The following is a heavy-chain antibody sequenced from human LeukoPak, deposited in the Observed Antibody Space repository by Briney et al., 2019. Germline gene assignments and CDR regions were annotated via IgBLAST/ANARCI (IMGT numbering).Heavy chain of an antibody. J-gene: IGHJ3*02. CDR3: ARHYWTPGAFDI. CDR2: IYRNGST. V-gene: IGHV4-38-2*01. CDR1: GYSISTGYF. Sequence: SGTLSLTCVVSGYSISTGYFWGWVRQPPEKGLEWIGSIYRNGSTYYNPSLKSRVTVSVDTSKNQFSLKLSSVTAADTAVYYCARHYWTPGAFDIWGQGTVVTVSS. D-gene: IGHD1-1*01.